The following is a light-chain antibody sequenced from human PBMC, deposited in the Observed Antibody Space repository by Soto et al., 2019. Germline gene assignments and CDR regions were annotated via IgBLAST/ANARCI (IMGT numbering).Light chain of an antibody. CDR2: GNS. Sequence: QSVLTQPPSVSGAPGQRVTISCTGSSSNIGAGYDVHWYQQLPGTAPKLLIYGNSNRPSGVPDRFSGSKSGTSASLAITGIQAEDEADYYCQSYDSSQSVVFGGGTKLPVL. J-gene: IGLJ2*01. CDR3: QSYDSSQSVV. CDR1: SSNIGAGYD. V-gene: IGLV1-40*01.